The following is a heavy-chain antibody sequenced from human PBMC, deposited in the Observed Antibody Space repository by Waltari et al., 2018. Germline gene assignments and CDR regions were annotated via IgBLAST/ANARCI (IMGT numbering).Heavy chain of an antibody. J-gene: IGHJ5*02. CDR1: GGSISSGSHY. V-gene: IGHV4-39*07. CDR3: ARYYGNGEGWLDP. Sequence: QLQLQESGPGLVKPSETLSLTCTVPGGSISSGSHYWGWIRQHPGKGLESIGYISYSGTTYYNLSLKSRVTMSVDTSRDQYSLSLRSVAAADTAVYYWARYYGNGEGWLDPWGQGTLVTVSS. D-gene: IGHD3-3*01. CDR2: ISYSGTT.